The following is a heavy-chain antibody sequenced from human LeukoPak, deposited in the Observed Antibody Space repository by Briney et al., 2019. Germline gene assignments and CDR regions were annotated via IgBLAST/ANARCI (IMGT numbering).Heavy chain of an antibody. V-gene: IGHV3-66*01. J-gene: IGHJ5*02. Sequence: GGSLRLSCAASGFTVSSNYMSRVRQAPGKGLEWVSVIYSGGSTYYADSVKGRFTISRDNSKNTLYLQMNSLRAEDTAVYYCAFGDYVGPPWFDPWGQGTLVTVSS. CDR2: IYSGGST. D-gene: IGHD4-17*01. CDR1: GFTVSSNY. CDR3: AFGDYVGPPWFDP.